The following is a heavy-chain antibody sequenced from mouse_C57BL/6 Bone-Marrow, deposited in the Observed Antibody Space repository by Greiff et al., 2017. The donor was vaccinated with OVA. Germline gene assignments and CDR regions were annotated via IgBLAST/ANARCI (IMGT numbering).Heavy chain of an antibody. CDR2: INPNNGGT. CDR1: GYTFTDYN. J-gene: IGHJ3*01. V-gene: IGHV1-18*01. D-gene: IGHD4-1*01. CDR3: TRSTGIRWFAD. Sequence: VQLQQSGPELVKPGASVKIPCKASGYTFTDYNMDWVKQSHGKSLEWIGDINPNNGGTIYNQKFKGKATLTVDKSSSTAYMELRSLTSEDAAVYYGTRSTGIRWFADWGKGTLVTVSA.